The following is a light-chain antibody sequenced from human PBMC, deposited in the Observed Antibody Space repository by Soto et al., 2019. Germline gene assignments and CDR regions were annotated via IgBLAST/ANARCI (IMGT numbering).Light chain of an antibody. CDR3: QQYGRSSPPYT. CDR2: RAS. CDR1: QSLTNSF. Sequence: EIVLTQSPGTLSLAPGERATLSCRASQSLTNSFLAWYQYKSGQAPRLLIYRASTRATGIPDRFSGSESGTDFTLTISRLEPEDFAVYYCQQYGRSSPPYTFGQGTKLEI. V-gene: IGKV3-20*01. J-gene: IGKJ2*01.